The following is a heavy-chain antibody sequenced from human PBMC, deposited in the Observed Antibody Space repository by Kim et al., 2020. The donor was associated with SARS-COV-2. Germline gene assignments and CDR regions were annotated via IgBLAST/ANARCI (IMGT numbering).Heavy chain of an antibody. Sequence: GGSLRLSCATSGFTLSLYSMNWVRQAPGKGLEWVSHISDFSTTTKYADSVKGRFTISRDNTKNSLYLQMNGLRAEDTAVYYCVRENYWAFDIWGQGIMVT. J-gene: IGHJ3*02. CDR3: VRENYWAFDI. D-gene: IGHD1-7*01. CDR1: GFTLSLYS. V-gene: IGHV3-48*04. CDR2: ISDFSTTT.